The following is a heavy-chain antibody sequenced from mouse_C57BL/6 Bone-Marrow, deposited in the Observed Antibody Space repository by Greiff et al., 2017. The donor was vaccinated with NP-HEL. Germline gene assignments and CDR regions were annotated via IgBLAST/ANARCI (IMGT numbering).Heavy chain of an antibody. D-gene: IGHD1-1*01. Sequence: EVQLQQSGAELVRPGASVKLSCTASGFNIKDDYMHWVKQRPEQGLEWIGWIDPENGDTEYASKFQGKATITAETSSNTAYLQLSSLTSEDTAVYYCTTGTTVVAHFDYWGQGTTLTVSS. CDR1: GFNIKDDY. CDR2: IDPENGDT. J-gene: IGHJ2*01. V-gene: IGHV14-4*01. CDR3: TTGTTVVAHFDY.